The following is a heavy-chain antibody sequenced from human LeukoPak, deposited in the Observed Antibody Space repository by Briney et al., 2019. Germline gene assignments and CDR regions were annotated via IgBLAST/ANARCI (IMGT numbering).Heavy chain of an antibody. CDR3: AATSTYGGLTSYYYGMDV. CDR1: GFTFTSSA. CDR2: IVVGSGNT. V-gene: IGHV1-58*02. Sequence: SVKASCKASGFTFTSSAMQWVRQARGQRLEWIGWIVVGSGNTNYAQKFQGRVTITRDMSTSTAYMELSSLRSEDTAVYYCAATSTYGGLTSYYYGMDVWGQGTTVTVSS. D-gene: IGHD4-23*01. J-gene: IGHJ6*02.